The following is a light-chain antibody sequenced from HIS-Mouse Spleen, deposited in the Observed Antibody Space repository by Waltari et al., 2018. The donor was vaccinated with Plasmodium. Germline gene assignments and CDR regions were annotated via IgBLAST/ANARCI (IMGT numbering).Light chain of an antibody. Sequence: IVMTQSLATLSVSLGERAPPSCRASPSVCSNLAWYHQKPGQAPRLLIYGASTRATGIPARFSGSGAGTEFTLTICSLQSEDFAVYYCQQYNNWSFTFGPGTKVDIK. V-gene: IGKV3-15*01. CDR2: GAS. CDR3: QQYNNWSFT. J-gene: IGKJ3*01. CDR1: PSVCSN.